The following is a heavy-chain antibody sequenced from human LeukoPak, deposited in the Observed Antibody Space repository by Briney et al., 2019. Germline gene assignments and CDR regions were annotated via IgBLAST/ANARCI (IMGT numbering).Heavy chain of an antibody. Sequence: PSETLSLTCAVYGGSFSCYYWSWSRQPPGKGLEWIGEINHSGSTNYNPSLKSRITISVDTSKNQFSLTVSSVTAADTAVYYCARGPAGSLFDCWGQGTLITVSS. CDR2: INHSGST. J-gene: IGHJ4*02. D-gene: IGHD1-14*01. CDR1: GGSFSCYY. CDR3: ARGPAGSLFDC. V-gene: IGHV4-34*01.